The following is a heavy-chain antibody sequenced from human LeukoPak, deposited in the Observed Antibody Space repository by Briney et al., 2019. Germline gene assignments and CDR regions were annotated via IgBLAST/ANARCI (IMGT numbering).Heavy chain of an antibody. D-gene: IGHD5-18*01. CDR2: ISYDGSNK. CDR3: AKERYSSGDYFDY. Sequence: PGGSLRLSCAASGFTFSNYGMHWVRQAPGKGLEWVAVISYDGSNKYYADSVKGRFTISRDNSKNTLYLQMNSLRAEDTAVYYCAKERYSSGDYFDYWGQGTLVTVSS. CDR1: GFTFSNYG. J-gene: IGHJ4*02. V-gene: IGHV3-30*18.